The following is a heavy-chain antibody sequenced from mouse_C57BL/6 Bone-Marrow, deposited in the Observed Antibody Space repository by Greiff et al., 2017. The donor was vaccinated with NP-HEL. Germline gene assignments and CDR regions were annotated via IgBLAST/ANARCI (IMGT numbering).Heavy chain of an antibody. CDR2: ISDGGSYT. V-gene: IGHV5-4*01. D-gene: IGHD1-1*01. CDR1: VFTFSSYA. CDR3: ARDNYGSRGDY. J-gene: IGHJ2*01. Sequence: SLPLSCSSSVFTFSSYAISLFRQTPEKRLEWVATISDGGSYTYYPDNVKGRFTISRDNAKNNLYLQMSHLKSEDTAMYYCARDNYGSRGDYWGQGTTLTVSS.